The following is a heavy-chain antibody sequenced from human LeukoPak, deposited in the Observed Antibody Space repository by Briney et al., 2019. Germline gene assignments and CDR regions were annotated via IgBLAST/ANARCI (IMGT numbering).Heavy chain of an antibody. D-gene: IGHD1-26*01. CDR3: ARFSGSYYNFDY. V-gene: IGHV4-59*01. Sequence: SETLSLTCTVSGGSISSYYWSWIRQPPGKGLEWIGYIYYSGSTNYNPSLKSRVTISVDTSKNQFSLKLSSVTAADTAVYYCARFSGSYYNFDYWGQGTLVTVSS. J-gene: IGHJ4*02. CDR2: IYYSGST. CDR1: GGSISSYY.